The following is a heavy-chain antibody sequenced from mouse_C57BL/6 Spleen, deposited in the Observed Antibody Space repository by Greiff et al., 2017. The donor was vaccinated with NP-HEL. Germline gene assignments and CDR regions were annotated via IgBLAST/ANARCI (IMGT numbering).Heavy chain of an antibody. V-gene: IGHV1-76*01. CDR3: ARNGWYFDV. Sequence: QVQLQQSGAELVRPGASVKLSCKASGYTFTDYYINWVKQRPGQGLEWIARIYPGSGNTYYNEKFKGKATLTAEKSSSTAYMQLSSLTSEDSAVYFCARNGWYFDVWGTGTTVTVSS. CDR2: IYPGSGNT. J-gene: IGHJ1*03. CDR1: GYTFTDYY.